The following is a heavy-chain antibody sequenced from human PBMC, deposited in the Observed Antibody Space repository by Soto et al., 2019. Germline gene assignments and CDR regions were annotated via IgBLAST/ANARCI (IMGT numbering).Heavy chain of an antibody. CDR3: TAEYYYDNSATDY. D-gene: IGHD3-22*01. J-gene: IGHJ4*02. CDR2: IKSKTAGGTT. Sequence: GGSLRLSCAASGFTFSHAWMNWVRQAPGKGLEWVGHIKSKTAGGTTDYAAPVKGRFTILSDDSKTTLYLQMHSRNIEDTAVYYCTAEYYYDNSATDYWGQGTLVTVSS. CDR1: GFTFSHAW. V-gene: IGHV3-15*07.